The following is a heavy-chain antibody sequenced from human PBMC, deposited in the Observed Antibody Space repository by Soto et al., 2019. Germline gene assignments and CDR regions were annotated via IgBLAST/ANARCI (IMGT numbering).Heavy chain of an antibody. CDR2: ISAYNGNT. CDR3: ARGDVDIVVTSVDY. D-gene: IGHD5-12*01. J-gene: IGHJ4*02. Sequence: ASVKVSCKASGYTFTSYGISWVRQAPGQGPEWMGWISAYNGNTNYAQKLQGRVTMTTDTSTSIPYMGLRSLRSDDTAVYYCARGDVDIVVTSVDYWGPGTLGTVSS. CDR1: GYTFTSYG. V-gene: IGHV1-18*01.